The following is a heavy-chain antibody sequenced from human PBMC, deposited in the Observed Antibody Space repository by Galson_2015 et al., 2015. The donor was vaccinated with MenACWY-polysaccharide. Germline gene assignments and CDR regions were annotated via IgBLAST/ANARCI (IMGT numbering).Heavy chain of an antibody. CDR3: ARRPNSYDAFDI. V-gene: IGHV3-74*01. CDR1: GFTFSSYW. D-gene: IGHD2/OR15-2a*01. CDR2: INSDGSIR. J-gene: IGHJ3*02. Sequence: SLRLSCAVSGFTFSSYWMHWVRQAPGKGLVWVSRINSDGSIRRSEDSVKGRFTISRDNAKNTLYLQMNSLRAEDTAVYYCARRPNSYDAFDIWGQGTMVTVSS.